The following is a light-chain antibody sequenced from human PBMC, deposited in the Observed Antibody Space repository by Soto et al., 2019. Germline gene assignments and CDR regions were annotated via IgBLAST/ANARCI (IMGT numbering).Light chain of an antibody. J-gene: IGLJ2*01. CDR3: AAGDDSLSGVV. CDR2: SNS. V-gene: IGLV1-47*01. Sequence: QSVLTQPPSASGTPGQRVTISCSGSSSNIGSNSVHWYQQLPGTAPKLLIYSNSQRPSGVPERISGSKSGTSASLAISGLRSEDEADYYCAAGDDSLSGVVFGGGTKLTVL. CDR1: SSNIGSNS.